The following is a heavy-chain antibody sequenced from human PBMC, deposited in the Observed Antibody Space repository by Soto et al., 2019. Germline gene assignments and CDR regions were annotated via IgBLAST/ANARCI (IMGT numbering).Heavy chain of an antibody. J-gene: IGHJ6*03. Sequence: SETLSLTCTVSGGSISSYYWSWIRQPPGKGLEWIGYIYYSGSTNYNPSLKSRVTISVDTSKNQFSLKLSSVTAADTAVYYCARHSPLRTIFGVVITDYYYYYMDVWGKGTTVTVSS. CDR3: ARHSPLRTIFGVVITDYYYYYMDV. V-gene: IGHV4-59*08. CDR1: GGSISSYY. CDR2: IYYSGST. D-gene: IGHD3-3*01.